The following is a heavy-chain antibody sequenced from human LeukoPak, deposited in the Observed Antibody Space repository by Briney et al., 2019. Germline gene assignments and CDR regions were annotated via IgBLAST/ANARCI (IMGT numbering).Heavy chain of an antibody. Sequence: GGSLRLSCAASGFTFSSYGMHWVRQAPGKGLEGVAVIWYDGSNKYYADSVKGRFTISRDNSKNTLYLQMNSLRAEDTAVYYCARDGLDYYDSSGYSSAFDIWGQGTMVTVSS. V-gene: IGHV3-33*01. CDR3: ARDGLDYYDSSGYSSAFDI. J-gene: IGHJ3*02. CDR2: IWYDGSNK. D-gene: IGHD3-22*01. CDR1: GFTFSSYG.